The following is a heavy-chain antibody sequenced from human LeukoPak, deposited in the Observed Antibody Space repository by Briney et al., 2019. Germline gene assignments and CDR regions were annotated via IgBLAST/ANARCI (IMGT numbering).Heavy chain of an antibody. V-gene: IGHV3-23*01. J-gene: IGHJ5*02. CDR2: ISGSGGST. D-gene: IGHD6-19*01. CDR3: AKDHEIAVAGDWFDH. CDR1: GFTFSSYA. Sequence: PGASLRLSCAASGFTFSSYAMSWVRQAPGKGLEWVSAISGSGGSTYYADSVKGRFTISRDNSKNTLYLQMNSLRAEDTAVYYCAKDHEIAVAGDWFDHWGQGTLVTVSS.